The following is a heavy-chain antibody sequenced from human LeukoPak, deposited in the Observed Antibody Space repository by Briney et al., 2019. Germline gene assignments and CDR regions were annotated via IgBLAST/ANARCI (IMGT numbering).Heavy chain of an antibody. CDR2: ISGSGGNT. CDR1: GFTFSTYA. CDR3: AKPEVRYFDWLLYFDQ. V-gene: IGHV3-23*01. D-gene: IGHD3-9*01. J-gene: IGHJ4*02. Sequence: GGSLRLSCAASGFTFSTYAMTRVRQAPGKGLEWVSRISGSGGNTYYADSVKGRFTISRDNSKNTLYLQMDSLRAEDTAVYYCAKPEVRYFDWLLYFDQWGQGTLVTVSS.